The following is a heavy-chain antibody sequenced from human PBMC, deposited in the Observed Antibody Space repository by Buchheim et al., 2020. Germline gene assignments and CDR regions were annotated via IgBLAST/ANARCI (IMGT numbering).Heavy chain of an antibody. CDR2: SRNKAHSFTT. CDR1: GFTFSDYY. J-gene: IGHJ6*02. Sequence: EVQLVESGGGLVQPGGSLRLSCAASGFTFSDYYMDWVRQAPGKGLEWVGRSRNKAHSFTTEYAASVKGRFAISRDDSNNSLYLQMNSLKTEDTAVYYCARGRDGLDVWGQGTT. V-gene: IGHV3-72*01. CDR3: ARGRDGLDV.